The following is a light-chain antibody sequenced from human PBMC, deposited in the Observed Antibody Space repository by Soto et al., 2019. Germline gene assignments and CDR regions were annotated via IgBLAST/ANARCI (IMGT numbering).Light chain of an antibody. CDR1: QTISSW. CDR2: KAY. CDR3: KHYNSYSEA. Sequence: DMQMTQSPSTLSGSVGDRGTITCRASQTISSWLAWYQQKPGKAPKLLIYKAYTLKSGVQSRFSGSGSGTEFTLTIRSLQPDDFATYYCKHYNSYSEAFGQGTKVDIK. V-gene: IGKV1-5*03. J-gene: IGKJ1*01.